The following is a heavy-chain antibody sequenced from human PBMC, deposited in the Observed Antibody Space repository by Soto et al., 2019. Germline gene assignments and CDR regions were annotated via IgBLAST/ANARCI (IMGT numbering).Heavy chain of an antibody. J-gene: IGHJ4*02. CDR2: IYYSGST. Sequence: SETLSLTCTVSGGSISSGDYYWSWIRQPPGKGLGWIGYIYYSGSTYYNPSLKSRVTISVDTSKNQFSLKLSSVTAADTAVYYCARTLLRFLEWPTRPYYFDYWGQGTLVTVSS. CDR1: GGSISSGDYY. V-gene: IGHV4-30-4*01. CDR3: ARTLLRFLEWPTRPYYFDY. D-gene: IGHD3-3*01.